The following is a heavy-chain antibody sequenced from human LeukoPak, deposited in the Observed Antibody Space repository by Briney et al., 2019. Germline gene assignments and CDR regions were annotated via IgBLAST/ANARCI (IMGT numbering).Heavy chain of an antibody. D-gene: IGHD1-1*01. V-gene: IGHV1-8*03. CDR2: MNPNSGNT. Sequence: ASVEVSCKASGYTFTGYYMHWVRQATGQGLEWMGWMNPNSGNTGYAQKFQGRVTITRNTSISTAYMELSSLRSEDTAVYYCARGPTGTALFDIWGQGTMVTVSS. J-gene: IGHJ3*02. CDR3: ARGPTGTALFDI. CDR1: GYTFTGYY.